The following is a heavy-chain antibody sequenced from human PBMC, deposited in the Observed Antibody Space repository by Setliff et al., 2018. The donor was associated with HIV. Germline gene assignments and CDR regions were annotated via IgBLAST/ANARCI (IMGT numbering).Heavy chain of an antibody. CDR3: ARASRWGSIPFDY. V-gene: IGHV4-39*07. J-gene: IGHJ4*02. Sequence: PSETLSLTCTVSGGSVSSRGYYWGWIRQPPGKGPEWIANILYGGNTYYSPSLKSRVTISVDTSKNQVSLKLSSVTAADTAVYFCARASRWGSIPFDYWGQGTLVTVSS. CDR1: GGSVSSRGYY. D-gene: IGHD2-21*01. CDR2: ILYGGNT.